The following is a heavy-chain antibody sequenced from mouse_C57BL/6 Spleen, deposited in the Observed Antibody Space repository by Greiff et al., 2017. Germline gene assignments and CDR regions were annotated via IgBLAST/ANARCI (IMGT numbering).Heavy chain of an antibody. CDR3: TRRLGPFDY. Sequence: VQVVESGAELVRPGASVTLSCKASGYTFTDYEMHWVKQTPVHGLEWIGAIDPETGGTAYNQKFKGKAILTADKSSSTAYMELRSLTSEDSAVYYCTRRLGPFDYWGQGTTLTVAS. D-gene: IGHD4-1*01. J-gene: IGHJ2*01. V-gene: IGHV1-15*01. CDR1: GYTFTDYE. CDR2: IDPETGGT.